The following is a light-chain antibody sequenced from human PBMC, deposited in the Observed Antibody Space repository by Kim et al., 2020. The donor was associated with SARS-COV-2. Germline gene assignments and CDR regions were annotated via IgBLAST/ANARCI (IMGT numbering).Light chain of an antibody. Sequence: DIQMTQSPSTLSASVGDRVTITCRASQSISIWLAWYQQKPGKAPNLLMYDVSRLESGVPSRFSGSGSGTEFTLTISSLQPDDFATYYCQQYNSHSGTFGQGTKLEI. J-gene: IGKJ2*01. CDR2: DVS. CDR1: QSISIW. CDR3: QQYNSHSGT. V-gene: IGKV1-5*01.